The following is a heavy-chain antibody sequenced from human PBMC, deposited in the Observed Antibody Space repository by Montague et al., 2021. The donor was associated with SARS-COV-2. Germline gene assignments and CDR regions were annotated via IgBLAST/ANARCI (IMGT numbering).Heavy chain of an antibody. CDR3: ARDNYDYVWGSYRYIY. D-gene: IGHD3-16*02. J-gene: IGHJ4*02. CDR1: GFTFSSYA. CDR2: ISYDGSNK. V-gene: IGHV3-30*04. Sequence: SLRPSCAASGFTFSSYAMHRVRQAPGKGLEWVAVISYDGSNKYYADSVKGRFTISRDNSKNTLYLQMNSLRAEDTAVYYCARDNYDYVWGSYRYIYWGQGTLVTVSS.